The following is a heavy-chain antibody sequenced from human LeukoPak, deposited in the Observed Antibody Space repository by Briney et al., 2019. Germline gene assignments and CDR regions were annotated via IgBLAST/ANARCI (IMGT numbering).Heavy chain of an antibody. Sequence: GGSLRLSCAASGFTFSSYAMNWVRQAPGKGLEWVSTISGSDGSTYYADSVKGRFTISRDNAKNTLYLQMNSLRAEDTAVYYCARDPYYGSGSCFDYWGQGTLVTVSS. CDR1: GFTFSSYA. D-gene: IGHD3-10*01. CDR2: ISGSDGST. J-gene: IGHJ4*02. V-gene: IGHV3-23*01. CDR3: ARDPYYGSGSCFDY.